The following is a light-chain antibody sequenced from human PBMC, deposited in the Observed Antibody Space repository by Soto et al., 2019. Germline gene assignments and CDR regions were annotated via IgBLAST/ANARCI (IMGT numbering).Light chain of an antibody. CDR1: SSDVGGYNY. V-gene: IGLV2-14*01. Sequence: QSVLTQPASVSGSPGQSITISCTGTSSDVGGYNYVSWYQQHPGKAPKLMIYEVSNRHSGVSNRFSGSKSGNTASLTISGLQAEDEADYYCSSYTSSSTLSYVFGTGTKVTVL. CDR3: SSYTSSSTLSYV. J-gene: IGLJ1*01. CDR2: EVS.